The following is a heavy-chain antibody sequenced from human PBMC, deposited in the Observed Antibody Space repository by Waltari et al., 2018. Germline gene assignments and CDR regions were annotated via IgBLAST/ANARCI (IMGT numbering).Heavy chain of an antibody. CDR3: ARERHSSS. V-gene: IGHV3-53*02. D-gene: IGHD6-13*01. Sequence: EVQLVETGGGLIQPGGSLRLSCAASGFTVSSNYMSWVRQAPGKGLEWVSVIYSGGSTYDADAVKGRFTISRDNSKNTLYLQMNSLRAEDTAVYYCARERHSSSWGQGTLVTVSS. CDR1: GFTVSSNY. J-gene: IGHJ4*02. CDR2: IYSGGST.